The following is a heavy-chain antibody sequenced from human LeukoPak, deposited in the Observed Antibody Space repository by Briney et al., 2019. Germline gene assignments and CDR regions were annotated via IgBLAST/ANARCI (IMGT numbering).Heavy chain of an antibody. Sequence: GASVKVSCKASGYTFTSYYMHWVRQAPGQGLEWMGIINPSGGSTSYAQKFQGRVTMTRDMSTSTVYMELSSLRSEDTAVYYCARDLYPGSGSPQLQVDDYWGQGTLVTVSS. V-gene: IGHV1-46*01. CDR1: GYTFTSYY. CDR2: INPSGGST. J-gene: IGHJ4*02. D-gene: IGHD3-10*01. CDR3: ARDLYPGSGSPQLQVDDY.